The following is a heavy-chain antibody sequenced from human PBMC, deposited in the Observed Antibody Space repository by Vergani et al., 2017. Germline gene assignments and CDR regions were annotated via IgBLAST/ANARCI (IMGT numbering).Heavy chain of an antibody. D-gene: IGHD3-10*01. Sequence: QVQLQQWGAGLLKPSETLSLTCAVYGGSFSGYYWSWIRQPPGKGLEWIGEINHSGSTNYNPSLKSRVTISVDTSKNQFSLNLSSVTAADTAVYYCGRHPTYGSGKYFDLWGRGTLVTVSS. CDR2: INHSGST. CDR3: GRHPTYGSGKYFDL. J-gene: IGHJ2*01. V-gene: IGHV4-34*01. CDR1: GGSFSGYY.